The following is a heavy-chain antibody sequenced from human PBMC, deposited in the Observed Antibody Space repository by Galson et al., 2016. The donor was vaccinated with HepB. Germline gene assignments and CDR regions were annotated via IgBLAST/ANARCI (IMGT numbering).Heavy chain of an antibody. D-gene: IGHD3-16*01. J-gene: IGHJ3*02. CDR3: ARDAFPDDACDI. V-gene: IGHV3-33*01. CDR2: IWYDGSNQ. Sequence: SLRLSCAASGFPFSIYGMHWVRQAPGKGLEWVAVIWYDGSNQYYADSVKGRFTISRDISKNTLYLQMNSLRAEDTALYYCARDAFPDDACDIWGPGTMVTVSS. CDR1: GFPFSIYG.